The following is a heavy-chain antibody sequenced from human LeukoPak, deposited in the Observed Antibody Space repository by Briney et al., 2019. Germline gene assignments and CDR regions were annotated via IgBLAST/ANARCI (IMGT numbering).Heavy chain of an antibody. J-gene: IGHJ4*02. CDR3: ARGPWDIVATIDFDY. V-gene: IGHV3-21*01. CDR1: GFTFSSYS. CDR2: ISSSSSYI. D-gene: IGHD5-12*01. Sequence: PGGSLRLSCAASGFTFSSYSMNWVRQAPGKGLEWVSSISSSSSYIYYADSVKGRFTISRDNGKNSLYLQMNSLRAEDTAVYYCARGPWDIVATIDFDYWGQGTLVTVSS.